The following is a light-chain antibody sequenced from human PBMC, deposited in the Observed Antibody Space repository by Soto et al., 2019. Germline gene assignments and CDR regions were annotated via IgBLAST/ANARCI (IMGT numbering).Light chain of an antibody. J-gene: IGKJ1*01. Sequence: EIVMTQSRATLSVSPGERATLSCRASQSVSSNLAWYQQKPGQAPRLLIYGASTRATGIPARFSGSGSGTEFTLTISSLQSEDSALYYCQHYNNWPPGRTFGQGTKADIK. V-gene: IGKV3-15*01. CDR1: QSVSSN. CDR2: GAS. CDR3: QHYNNWPPGRT.